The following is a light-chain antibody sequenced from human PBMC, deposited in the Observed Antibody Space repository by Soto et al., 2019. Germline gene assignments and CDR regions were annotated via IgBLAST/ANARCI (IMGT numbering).Light chain of an antibody. J-gene: IGKJ4*01. Sequence: DIVMTQSPDSLAVSLGERATINCKSSQSLLYTSNNKNYLAWYQQKPGQPPKFLFYWASTRESGAPDRFSGSGSGTDFTLTISSLQAEDVAVYYCQQYYSLPLTFGGGTKVEIK. CDR1: QSLLYTSNNKNY. CDR3: QQYYSLPLT. CDR2: WAS. V-gene: IGKV4-1*01.